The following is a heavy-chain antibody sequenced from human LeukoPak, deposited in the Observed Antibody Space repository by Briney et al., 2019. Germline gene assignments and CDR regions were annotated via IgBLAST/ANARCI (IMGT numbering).Heavy chain of an antibody. V-gene: IGHV3-30*02. J-gene: IGHJ6*03. CDR3: AKAASKRTDYGDYAFYYYMDV. D-gene: IGHD4-17*01. CDR1: GFTFSNYG. CDR2: IHYDGSNK. Sequence: GGSLRLSCEASGFTFSNYGMHWVRQAPGKGLDWVAFIHYDGSNKYYADSVKGRFTISRDDSKNTLYLQMNSLRAEDTAVYYCAKAASKRTDYGDYAFYYYMDVWGKGTTVTISS.